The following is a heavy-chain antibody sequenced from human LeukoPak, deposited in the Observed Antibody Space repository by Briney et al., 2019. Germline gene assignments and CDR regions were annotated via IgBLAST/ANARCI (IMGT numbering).Heavy chain of an antibody. CDR2: IYPGDSDT. J-gene: IGHJ4*02. D-gene: IGHD6-6*01. CDR1: GYSFTSYW. CDR3: ARHGAAARNYFDY. V-gene: IGHV5-51*01. Sequence: GESLKISCKGSGYSFTSYWIGWVRQMPGKGLEWMGIIYPGDSDTRYSPSLQGQVTISADKSISTAYLQWSSLKASDTAMYYCARHGAAARNYFDYWGQGTLVTVSS.